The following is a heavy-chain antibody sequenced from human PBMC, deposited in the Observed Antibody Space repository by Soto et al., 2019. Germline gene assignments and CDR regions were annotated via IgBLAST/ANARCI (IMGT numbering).Heavy chain of an antibody. D-gene: IGHD4-4*01. CDR1: GFTFSDYY. CDR2: ISSASDYS. V-gene: IGHV3-11*06. J-gene: IGHJ5*02. Sequence: VGSLRLSCTASGFTFSDYYMSWIRQAPGKGLEWISYISSASDYSTYADSVKGRFTISRDNAKNSLYLQLNNVRPDDTALYFCARHDYSNEHWFDTWGLGTAVTVSS. CDR3: ARHDYSNEHWFDT.